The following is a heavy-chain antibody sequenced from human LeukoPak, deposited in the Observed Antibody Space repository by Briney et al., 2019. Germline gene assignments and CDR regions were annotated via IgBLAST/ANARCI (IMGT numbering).Heavy chain of an antibody. V-gene: IGHV3-21*01. CDR3: ARDPGRSGGSCYSDY. CDR1: GFTFGSFS. J-gene: IGHJ4*02. D-gene: IGHD2-15*01. CDR2: ISSSGTYI. Sequence: GVSLTLSCAAYGFTFGSFSMTWVRQAPGKGLEWVSSISSSGTYIYYAASVKGRFTISRDNVKNSLYLHMNSLRAEDTAVYYCARDPGRSGGSCYSDYWGQGTLVTVSS.